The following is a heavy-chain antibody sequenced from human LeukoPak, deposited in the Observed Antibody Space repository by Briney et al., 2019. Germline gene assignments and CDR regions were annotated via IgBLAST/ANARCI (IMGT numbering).Heavy chain of an antibody. Sequence: GSLRLSCAASGFTFSSYEMNWVRQPPGKGLEWIGEINHSGSTNYNPSLKSRVTISVDTSKNQFSLKLSSVTAADTAVYYCARRGYYYGSGSYYDYWGQGTLVTVSS. V-gene: IGHV4-34*01. CDR3: ARRGYYYGSGSYYDY. D-gene: IGHD3-10*01. CDR1: GFTFSSYE. CDR2: INHSGST. J-gene: IGHJ4*02.